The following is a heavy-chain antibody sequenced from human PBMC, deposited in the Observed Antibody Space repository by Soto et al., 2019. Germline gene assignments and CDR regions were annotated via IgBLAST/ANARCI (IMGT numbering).Heavy chain of an antibody. V-gene: IGHV1-46*01. CDR2: IYPSGGST. J-gene: IGHJ4*02. CDR1: GYTFTNYY. Sequence: ASVNVSFKASGYTFTNYYMHWVRQAPGQGLEWMGIIYPSGGSTRNAQKFQGRVTMTRDTSTSTVYMELSSLRSEDTAVYYCARDFSGPMDYWGRGTLVTVSS. CDR3: ARDFSGPMDY. D-gene: IGHD3-10*01.